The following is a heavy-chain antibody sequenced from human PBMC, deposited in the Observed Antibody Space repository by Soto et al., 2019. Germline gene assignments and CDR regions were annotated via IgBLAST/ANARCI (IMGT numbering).Heavy chain of an antibody. CDR3: ARDRVANGNNYDYFDL. CDR1: EFTFSTFA. V-gene: IGHV3-30-3*01. D-gene: IGHD5-12*01. J-gene: IGHJ4*02. Sequence: QVQLVESGGGVVQPGRSLRLSCAASEFTFSTFAIHWVRQAPGKGLEWVAVISYDGTNKYYSDSVKGRFTISRDNSKNTLYLQMNSLRAEDTAVYYCARDRVANGNNYDYFDLWGQGTLVTVSS. CDR2: ISYDGTNK.